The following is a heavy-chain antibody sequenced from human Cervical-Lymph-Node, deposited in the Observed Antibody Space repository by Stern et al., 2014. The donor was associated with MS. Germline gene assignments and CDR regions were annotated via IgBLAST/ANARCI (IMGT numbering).Heavy chain of an antibody. J-gene: IGHJ4*02. Sequence: EVQLLDSGGGLAQPGGSLRLSCAASGLRFSDYWMSWVRQAPGKGLEWVAYLKQDGSEKYYLDSVKGRFTISRDNTKNSLSLQMNSLRAEDTAFYYCARGRDYFGPWGQGTLVTVSS. V-gene: IGHV3-7*01. CDR3: ARGRDYFGP. CDR1: GLRFSDYW. CDR2: LKQDGSEK.